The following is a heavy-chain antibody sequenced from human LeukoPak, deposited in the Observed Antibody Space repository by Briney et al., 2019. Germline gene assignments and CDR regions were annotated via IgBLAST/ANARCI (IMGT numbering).Heavy chain of an antibody. CDR3: ARLECSSTACPFDY. V-gene: IGHV5-51*01. CDR2: IFPGDSDL. Sequence: GESLKTSCKGSGYSFTSYWIGWVRQMPGKGLESMGIIFPGDSDLRYNPSFRGQVTISADKSISTAYLQWSTLKTSDTAMYYCARLECSSTACPFDYWGHGTLVTVSS. CDR1: GYSFTSYW. J-gene: IGHJ4*01. D-gene: IGHD2-2*01.